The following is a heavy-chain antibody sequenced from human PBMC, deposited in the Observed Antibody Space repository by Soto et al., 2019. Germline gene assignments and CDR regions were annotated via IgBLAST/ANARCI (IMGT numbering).Heavy chain of an antibody. CDR1: GFTFGDYA. CDR3: AEESGWLAERVYYGMDV. D-gene: IGHD6-19*01. Sequence: GGSLRLSCTASGFTFGDYAMSWFRQAPGKGLEWVSYISSNSYTIYYADSVKGRFTISRDNSKNSLYLQMNSLRAEDTAVYYCAEESGWLAERVYYGMDVWGQGTTVTVSS. J-gene: IGHJ6*02. CDR2: ISSNSYTI. V-gene: IGHV3-48*01.